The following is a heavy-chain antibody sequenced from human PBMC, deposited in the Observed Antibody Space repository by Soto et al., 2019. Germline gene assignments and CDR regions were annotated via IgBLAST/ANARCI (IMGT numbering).Heavy chain of an antibody. CDR2: ISSGGTMV. D-gene: IGHD2-15*01. V-gene: IGHV3-48*03. Sequence: EVQLVESGGGLVQPGGSLRLSCAASGFTFSNYEMNWVRQAPGKGLEWVSYISSGGTMVYYAESVKGRFTISRDHAKNSLYLHMDSLRVEDTAIYYCVRDRGSCDYWGQGTLVTVSS. CDR1: GFTFSNYE. CDR3: VRDRGSCDY. J-gene: IGHJ4*02.